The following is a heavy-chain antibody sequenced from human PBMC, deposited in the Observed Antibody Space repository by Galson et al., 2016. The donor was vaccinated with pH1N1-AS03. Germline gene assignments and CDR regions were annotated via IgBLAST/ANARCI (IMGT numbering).Heavy chain of an antibody. J-gene: IGHJ4*02. CDR1: GINLSNNG. CDR3: AKDKFGSGSFDY. D-gene: IGHD3-10*01. Sequence: SLRLSCAASGINLSNNGMHWVRQAPGKGLEWVAHVRLDGSEKWYADSVKGRFTISRANPKNTLHLEMNSLRGEDTALYFCAKDKFGSGSFDYWGQGTLVTVSS. V-gene: IGHV3-30*02. CDR2: VRLDGSEK.